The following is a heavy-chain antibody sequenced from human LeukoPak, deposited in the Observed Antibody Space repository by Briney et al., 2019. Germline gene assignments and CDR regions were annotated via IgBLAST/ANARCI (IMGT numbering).Heavy chain of an antibody. CDR2: IYYSGST. V-gene: IGHV4-59*01. J-gene: IGHJ4*02. CDR3: ARSPYYDYFDY. D-gene: IGHD3-10*01. CDR1: GGSISSYY. Sequence: SETLSLTRTVSGGSISSYYWSWIRQPPGKGLEWIGYIYYSGSTNYNPSLKSRVTISVDTSKNQFSLKLSSVTAADTAVYYCARSPYYDYFDYWGQGTLVTVSS.